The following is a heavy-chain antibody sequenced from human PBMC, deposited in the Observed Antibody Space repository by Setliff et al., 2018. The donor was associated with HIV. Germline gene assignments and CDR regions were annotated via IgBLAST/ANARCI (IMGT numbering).Heavy chain of an antibody. CDR1: RSTCSGCS. CDR3: ARDRGGWDTAMGYFDY. V-gene: IGHV3-48*04. D-gene: IGHD5-18*01. Sequence: PGGSLRLSCAASRSTCSGCSVHWVRQAPGKGLEWVSYISSSGSTIYYADSVKGRFTISRDNAKNSLSLQMNSLRAEDTAVYYCARDRGGWDTAMGYFDYWGQGTLVTVSS. CDR2: ISSSGSTI. J-gene: IGHJ4*02.